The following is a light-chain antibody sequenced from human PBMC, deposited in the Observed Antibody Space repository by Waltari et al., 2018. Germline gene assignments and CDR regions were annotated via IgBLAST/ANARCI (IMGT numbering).Light chain of an antibody. CDR1: QSITNW. CDR2: KAS. J-gene: IGKJ1*01. CDR3: QQYDNYWT. V-gene: IGKV1-5*03. Sequence: DIQMTQSPSTLSASVGDRVTINCRASQSITNWLAWYQQKPGKAPKLLIYKASNVESGVPSRFSGSGSGTEFTLTSGSLQPDDFATYYCQQYDNYWTFGQGTKVEIK.